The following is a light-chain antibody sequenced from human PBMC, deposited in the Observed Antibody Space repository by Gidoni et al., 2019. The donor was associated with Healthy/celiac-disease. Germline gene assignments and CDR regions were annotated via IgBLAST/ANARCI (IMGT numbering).Light chain of an antibody. V-gene: IGLV3-19*01. CDR2: GKN. Sequence: SSELTQDPAVSVALGQTVRLTCQGDSLRSYYASWYQQKPGQAPVLVIYGKNNRPSGIPDRFSGSSSGNTASLTITGAQAEDEADYYCNSRDSSGNHLVFGGGTNLTVL. CDR3: NSRDSSGNHLV. CDR1: SLRSYY. J-gene: IGLJ2*01.